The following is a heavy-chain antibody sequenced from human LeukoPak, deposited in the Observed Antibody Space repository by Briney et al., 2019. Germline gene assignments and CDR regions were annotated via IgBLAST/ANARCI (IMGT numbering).Heavy chain of an antibody. J-gene: IGHJ4*02. Sequence: PSETLSLTCTVSGGSINGYYWNWIRQAPGKGLEWIGYIHNRGRTNYNPSLKSRVTISVDTSKNQFSLKLSSVTAADTAVYYCARGARYCSGGSCYEYWGQGTLVTVSS. V-gene: IGHV4-59*01. D-gene: IGHD2-15*01. CDR2: IHNRGRT. CDR1: GGSINGYY. CDR3: ARGARYCSGGSCYEY.